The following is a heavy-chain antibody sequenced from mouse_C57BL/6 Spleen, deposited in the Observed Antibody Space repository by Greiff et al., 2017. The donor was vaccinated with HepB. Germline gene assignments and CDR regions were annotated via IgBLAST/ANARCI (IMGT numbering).Heavy chain of an antibody. CDR1: GYSITSGYY. CDR3: ARGDYYGSSYFDY. D-gene: IGHD1-1*01. Sequence: EVKLQESGPGLVKPSQSLSLTCSVTGYSITSGYYWNWIRQFPGNKLEWMGYISYDGSNNYNPSLKNRISITRDTSKNQFFLKLNSVTTEDTATYDCARGDYYGSSYFDYWGQGTTLTVSS. CDR2: ISYDGSN. J-gene: IGHJ2*01. V-gene: IGHV3-6*01.